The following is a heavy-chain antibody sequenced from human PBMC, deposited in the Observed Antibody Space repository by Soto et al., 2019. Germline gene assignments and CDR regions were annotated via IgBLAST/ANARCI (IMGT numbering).Heavy chain of an antibody. D-gene: IGHD3-3*01. V-gene: IGHV3-23*01. CDR2: ISGSGGST. CDR1: GFTFSSYA. CDR3: AKDPRITIFGGGDNWFDP. Sequence: GGSLRLSCAASGFTFSSYAMSWVRQAPGKGLEWVSAISGSGGSTYYADSVKGRFTISRDNSKNTLYLQMNSLRAEDTAVYYCAKDPRITIFGGGDNWFDPWGQGTLVTVSS. J-gene: IGHJ5*02.